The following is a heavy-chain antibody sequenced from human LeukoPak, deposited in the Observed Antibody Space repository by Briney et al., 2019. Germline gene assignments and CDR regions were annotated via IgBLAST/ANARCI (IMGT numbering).Heavy chain of an antibody. CDR2: FDPEDGET. V-gene: IGHV1-24*01. J-gene: IGHJ5*02. D-gene: IGHD2-2*01. CDR3: ATDLGCSSTSCYGGWFDP. CDR1: GYTLTELS. Sequence: ASVKVSCKVSGYTLTELSMHWVRQAPGKGLEWMGGFDPEDGETIYAQKFQGRVTMTEDTSTDTAYMELSSLRSEDTAVYYCATDLGCSSTSCYGGWFDPWGQGTLVTVSS.